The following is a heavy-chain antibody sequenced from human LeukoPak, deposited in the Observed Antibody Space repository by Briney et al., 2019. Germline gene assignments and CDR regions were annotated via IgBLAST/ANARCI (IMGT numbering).Heavy chain of an antibody. CDR1: GGSITSSGDY. CDR3: ARPAIVVVPAAKGSSSWSGDY. CDR2: IYYTAST. Sequence: SETLSLTCTVSGGSITSSGDYWGWIRQPPGKGLEWIGSIYYTASTYYSPSLQSRVTISLDTSKNQFSLKLSSVTAADTAVYYCARPAIVVVPAAKGSSSWSGDYWGQGTLVTASS. D-gene: IGHD2-2*01. J-gene: IGHJ4*02. V-gene: IGHV4-39*01.